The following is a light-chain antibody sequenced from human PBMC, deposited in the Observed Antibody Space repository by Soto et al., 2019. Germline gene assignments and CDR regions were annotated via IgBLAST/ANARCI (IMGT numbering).Light chain of an antibody. CDR3: SSYAGSNNYV. J-gene: IGLJ1*01. CDR2: EVS. Sequence: QSALTQPPSASGSHGQSVTISCTGTSSDVGGYNYVSWYQQHPGKAPKLMIYEVSKRPSGVPDRFSGSKSGNTASLTVSGLQAEDEAAYYCSSYAGSNNYVFGTGTKVTVL. V-gene: IGLV2-8*01. CDR1: SSDVGGYNY.